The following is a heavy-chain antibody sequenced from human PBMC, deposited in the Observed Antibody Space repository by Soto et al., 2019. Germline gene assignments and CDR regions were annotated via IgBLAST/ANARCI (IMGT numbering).Heavy chain of an antibody. V-gene: IGHV3-30*18. CDR1: GFTFSSYG. J-gene: IGHJ4*02. CDR3: AKDWHGGNPGDY. Sequence: QVQLVESGGGVVQPGRSLRLSCAASGFTFSSYGMHWVRQAPGQGLEWVAVISYDGSNKYYADSVKGRFTISRDNSKNTLYLQMNSLRAEDTAVYYCAKDWHGGNPGDYWGQGTLVTVSS. CDR2: ISYDGSNK. D-gene: IGHD2-15*01.